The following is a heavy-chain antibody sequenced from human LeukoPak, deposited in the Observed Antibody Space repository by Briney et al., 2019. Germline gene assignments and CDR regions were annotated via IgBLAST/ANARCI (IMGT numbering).Heavy chain of an antibody. V-gene: IGHV5-51*01. Sequence: GESLKISCKGSGYSFTSYCIGWVRQMPGKGLEWMGIIYPGDSDTRYSPSIQGQVSISADKSIRTTYMQSGSLKASDTAMYYCARRFRDGNNGGWIDPWGQGTPVTVSS. D-gene: IGHD5-24*01. CDR2: IYPGDSDT. CDR3: ARRFRDGNNGGWIDP. CDR1: GYSFTSYC. J-gene: IGHJ5*02.